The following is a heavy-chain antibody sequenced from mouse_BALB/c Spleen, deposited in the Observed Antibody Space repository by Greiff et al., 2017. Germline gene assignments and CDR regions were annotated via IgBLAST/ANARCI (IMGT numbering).Heavy chain of an antibody. Sequence: QVQLKESGAELVRPGVSVKISCKGSGYTFTDYAMHWVKQSPAKSLEWIGVISTYYGDASYNQKFKGKATMTVDKSSSTAYMELARLTSEDSAFSYYASERRGNPWFADWGQGTLVTVSA. D-gene: IGHD2-1*01. CDR1: GYTFTDYA. CDR3: ASERRGNPWFAD. J-gene: IGHJ3*01. CDR2: ISTYYGDA. V-gene: IGHV1S137*01.